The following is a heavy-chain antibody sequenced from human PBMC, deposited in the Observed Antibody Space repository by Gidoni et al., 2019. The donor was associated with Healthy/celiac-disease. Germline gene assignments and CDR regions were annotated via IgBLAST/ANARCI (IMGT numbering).Heavy chain of an antibody. CDR3: ARVSGSAVAGHYYYYYGMDV. Sequence: VQLVQSGAEVKKPGSSVKVSCKASGGTFSSYAISWVRQAPGQGLEWMGRIIPILGIANYAQKFQGRVTITADKSTSTAYMELSSLSSEDTAVYYCARVSGSAVAGHYYYYYGMDVWGQGTTVTVSS. V-gene: IGHV1-69*04. CDR1: GGTFSSYA. D-gene: IGHD6-19*01. J-gene: IGHJ6*02. CDR2: IIPILGIA.